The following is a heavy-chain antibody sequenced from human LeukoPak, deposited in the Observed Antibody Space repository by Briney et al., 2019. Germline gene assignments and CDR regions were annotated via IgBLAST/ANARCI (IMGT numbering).Heavy chain of an antibody. Sequence: GGSLRLSCAASGFTFSSYDMHWVRQPTGKGLEWVSAIGTVGDTYYPGSVKGRFTISRDNANNSLTLQMTSLRADDTAVYYCATSLWSLYAFDTWGQGTTVIVSS. V-gene: IGHV3-13*01. CDR3: ATSLWSLYAFDT. CDR2: IGTVGDT. D-gene: IGHD3-10*01. J-gene: IGHJ3*02. CDR1: GFTFSSYD.